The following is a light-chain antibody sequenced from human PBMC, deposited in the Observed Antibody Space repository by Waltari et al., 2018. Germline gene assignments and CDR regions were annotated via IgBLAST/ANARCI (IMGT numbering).Light chain of an antibody. CDR2: DVT. Sequence: QSALTQPASVSGSPGPSITISCTVSSRDVGGYIFASCYQQHPGKAPKLMIHDVTQRPSGVSNRFSGSKSGNTASLIISGLQAEDEADYYCSSYTSSSTLIFGGGTKLTVL. CDR3: SSYTSSSTLI. J-gene: IGLJ2*01. V-gene: IGLV2-14*03. CDR1: SRDVGGYIF.